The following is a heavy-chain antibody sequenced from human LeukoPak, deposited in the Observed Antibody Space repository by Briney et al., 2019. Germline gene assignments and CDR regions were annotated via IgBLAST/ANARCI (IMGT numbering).Heavy chain of an antibody. CDR3: ARRYCSGGSCYSVGY. CDR2: ISGSGGST. Sequence: GGSLRLSCAASGFTFSSYAMSWVRQAPGKGLEWVSAISGSGGSTYYADSVKGRFTISRDNSKNTLYLQMNSLRAEDTAVYYCARRYCSGGSCYSVGYWGQGTLVTVSS. D-gene: IGHD2-15*01. V-gene: IGHV3-23*01. J-gene: IGHJ4*02. CDR1: GFTFSSYA.